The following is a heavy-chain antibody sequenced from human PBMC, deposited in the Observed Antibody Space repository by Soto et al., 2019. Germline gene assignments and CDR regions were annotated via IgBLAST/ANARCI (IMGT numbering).Heavy chain of an antibody. J-gene: IGHJ4*02. D-gene: IGHD3-3*01. V-gene: IGHV4-31*03. CDR3: ARGRTGFLEWLYYPS. CDR2: IYYSGST. Sequence: SETLSLTCTVSGGSISSGGYYWSWIRQHPGKGLEWIGYIYYSGSTYYNPSLRSRVTISVDTSKNQFSLKLSSVTAADTAVYYCARGRTGFLEWLYYPSWGQGTLVTVSS. CDR1: GGSISSGGYY.